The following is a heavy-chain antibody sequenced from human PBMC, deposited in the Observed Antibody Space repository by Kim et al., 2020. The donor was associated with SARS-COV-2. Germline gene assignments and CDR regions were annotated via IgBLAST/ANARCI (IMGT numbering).Heavy chain of an antibody. CDR2: YN. D-gene: IGHD6-13*01. CDR3: ARRRSSSGAFDI. Sequence: YNEYAVSVKSRITINPDTSKNQFSLQLNSVTPEDTAVYYCARRRSSSGAFDIWGQGTMVTVSS. V-gene: IGHV6-1*01. J-gene: IGHJ3*02.